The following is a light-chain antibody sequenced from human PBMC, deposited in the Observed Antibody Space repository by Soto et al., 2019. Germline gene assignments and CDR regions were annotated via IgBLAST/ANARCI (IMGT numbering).Light chain of an antibody. V-gene: IGLV2-14*01. CDR3: SSYTSSTTLGV. Sequence: QSALTQPASVSGSTGRSITISCTGTNSDVGGYDYVSWYQQHPGKAPKLMIYEVSHRPSGVSNRFSGSRSGNTASLTISGLQAEDEADYYCSSYTSSTTLGVFGGGTKLTV. CDR1: NSDVGGYDY. CDR2: EVS. J-gene: IGLJ3*02.